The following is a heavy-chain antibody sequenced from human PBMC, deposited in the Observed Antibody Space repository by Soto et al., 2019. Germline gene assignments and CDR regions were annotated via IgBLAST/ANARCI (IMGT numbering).Heavy chain of an antibody. V-gene: IGHV3-30*18. CDR1: GFTFSSYG. D-gene: IGHD5-18*01. CDR2: ISYDGTDK. Sequence: LRLSCAASGFTFSSYGIHWVRQAPGKGLEWVALISYDGTDKYYADSVKGRFTISRDNSKNTLYLQMSSLGPEDTAVYYCVKERYAQLWLEDYGMDVWGQGTTVTVSS. CDR3: VKERYAQLWLEDYGMDV. J-gene: IGHJ6*02.